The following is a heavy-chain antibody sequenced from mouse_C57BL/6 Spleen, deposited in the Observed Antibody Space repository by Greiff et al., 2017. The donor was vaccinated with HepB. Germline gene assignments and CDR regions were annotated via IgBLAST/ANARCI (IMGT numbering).Heavy chain of an antibody. J-gene: IGHJ3*01. CDR1: GYTFTDYN. CDR3: ADYDYGWFAY. CDR2: INPNNGGT. V-gene: IGHV1-22*01. D-gene: IGHD2-4*01. Sequence: VQLKESGPELVKPGASVKMSCTASGYTFTDYNMHWVKQSHGKSLEWIGYINPNNGGTSYNQKFKGKATLTVNKSSSTAYMELSSLTSEDSAVYYCADYDYGWFAYWGKGTLVTVSA.